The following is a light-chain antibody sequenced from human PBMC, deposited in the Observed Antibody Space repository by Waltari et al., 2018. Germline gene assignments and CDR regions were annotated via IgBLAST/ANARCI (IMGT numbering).Light chain of an antibody. V-gene: IGKV1-13*02. CDR1: QGISNS. Sequence: AIQLTQSPSSLSASVGDRVIVTCRASQGISNSLAWYQQRSGRAPKLLIYDASNLQSAVPLRFSGSGSGTDFTLTISSLQPDDFATYYCQQFNSYPYTFGQGTRLEI. J-gene: IGKJ2*01. CDR2: DAS. CDR3: QQFNSYPYT.